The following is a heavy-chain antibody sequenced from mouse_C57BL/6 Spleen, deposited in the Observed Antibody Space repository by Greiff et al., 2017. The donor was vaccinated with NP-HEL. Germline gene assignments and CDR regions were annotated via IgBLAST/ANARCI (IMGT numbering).Heavy chain of an antibody. V-gene: IGHV5-6*01. CDR3: ARQGTGVAGFDY. CDR2: ISSGGSYT. CDR1: GFTFSSYG. J-gene: IGHJ2*01. Sequence: EVKLMESGGDLVKPGGSLKLSCAASGFTFSSYGMSWVRQTPDKRLEWVATISSGGSYTYYPDSVKGRFTISRDNAKNTLYLQMSSLKSEDTAMYYCARQGTGVAGFDYWGQGTTLTVSS. D-gene: IGHD1-1*01.